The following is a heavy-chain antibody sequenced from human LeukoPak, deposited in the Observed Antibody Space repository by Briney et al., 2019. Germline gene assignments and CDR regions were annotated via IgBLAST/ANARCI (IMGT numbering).Heavy chain of an antibody. CDR3: ARAHESSSWCYFDY. Sequence: GGSLRLSCAASGFTFSNYALHWVRQAPGKGLEYVSAISSNGGRTYYANSVKGRFTISRDNSKNTLYLQMGSLRDEDMAVYYCARAHESSSWCYFDYWGQGTLVTVSS. CDR1: GFTFSNYA. J-gene: IGHJ4*02. CDR2: ISSNGGRT. D-gene: IGHD6-13*01. V-gene: IGHV3-64*01.